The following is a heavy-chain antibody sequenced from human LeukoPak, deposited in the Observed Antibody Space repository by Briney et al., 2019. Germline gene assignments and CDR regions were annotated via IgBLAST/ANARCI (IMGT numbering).Heavy chain of an antibody. Sequence: GASVKVSCKASGYTFTGYYMHWVRQAPGQGLEWMGWINPNSGGTNYAQNFQGRVTMTRDTSFSTAYMEVSSLRSDDTAVYYCARMLNGAYDVWGQGTLVTVSS. V-gene: IGHV1-2*02. J-gene: IGHJ4*02. CDR1: GYTFTGYY. D-gene: IGHD5-12*01. CDR3: ARMLNGAYDV. CDR2: INPNSGGT.